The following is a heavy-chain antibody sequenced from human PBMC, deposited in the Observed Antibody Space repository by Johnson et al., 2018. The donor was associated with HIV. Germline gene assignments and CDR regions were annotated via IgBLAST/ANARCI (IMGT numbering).Heavy chain of an antibody. CDR2: TGTAGDT. J-gene: IGHJ3*02. D-gene: IGHD3-22*01. V-gene: IGHV3-13*01. CDR3: PRVMCLGGYSLAFDI. CDR1: GFTFSSYA. Sequence: VQLVESGGGLVKPGGSLRLSCTASGFTFSSYAMHWVRQATGKGLEWVSATGTAGDTYYPGSVYGRFAISRDNAKNSLLLQMNSLSAEDTAVYYCPRVMCLGGYSLAFDIWGQGTMVTVSS.